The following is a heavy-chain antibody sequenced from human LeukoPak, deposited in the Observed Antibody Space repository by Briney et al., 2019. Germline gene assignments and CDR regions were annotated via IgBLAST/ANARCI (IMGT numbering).Heavy chain of an antibody. CDR2: ISWNSGSL. CDR1: GFTFDDYA. J-gene: IGHJ3*02. CDR3: AKDEEYSSSGAFDI. Sequence: GGSLRLSCAASGFTFDDYAMHWVRQAPGKGLEWVSGISWNSGSLGYADSVKGRFTISKDNAKNSLYLQMKSLRPEDTALYYCAKDEEYSSSGAFDIWGQGTMVTVSS. V-gene: IGHV3-9*01. D-gene: IGHD6-6*01.